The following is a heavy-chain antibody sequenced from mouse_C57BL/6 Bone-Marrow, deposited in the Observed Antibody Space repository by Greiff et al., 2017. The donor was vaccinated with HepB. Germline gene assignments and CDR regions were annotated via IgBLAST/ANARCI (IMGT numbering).Heavy chain of an antibody. D-gene: IGHD4-1*01. CDR2: ISYDGSN. CDR1: GYSITSGYY. V-gene: IGHV3-6*01. J-gene: IGHJ4*01. CDR3: ARDPNSY. Sequence: ESGPGLVKPSQSLSLTCSVTGYSITSGYYWNWIRQFPGNKLEWMGYISYDGSNNYNPSLKNRISITRDTSKNQFFLKLNSVTTEDTATYYCARDPNSYWGQGTSVTVSS.